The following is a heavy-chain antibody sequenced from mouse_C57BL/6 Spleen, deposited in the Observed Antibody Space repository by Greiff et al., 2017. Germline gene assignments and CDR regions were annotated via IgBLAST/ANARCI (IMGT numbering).Heavy chain of an antibody. Sequence: VQLHQPGAELVKPGASVKLSCKASGYTFTSYWMQWVKQRPGQGLEWIGEIDPSDSYTNYNQKFKGKATLTVDTSSSTAYMQLSSLTSEDSAVYYCAGVYYYGSSYGFDVWGTGTTVTVSS. V-gene: IGHV1-50*01. J-gene: IGHJ1*03. CDR1: GYTFTSYW. CDR2: IDPSDSYT. CDR3: AGVYYYGSSYGFDV. D-gene: IGHD1-1*01.